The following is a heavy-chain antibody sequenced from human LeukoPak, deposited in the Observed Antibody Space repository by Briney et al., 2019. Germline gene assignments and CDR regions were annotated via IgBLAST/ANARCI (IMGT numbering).Heavy chain of an antibody. D-gene: IGHD4-17*01. CDR1: GFTFSSYC. V-gene: IGHV4-59*01. CDR2: IYDSGST. CDR3: ACLTTADAFDI. J-gene: IGHJ3*02. Sequence: GSLRLSCAASGFTFSSYCMSWIRQPPGKGLEWIGFIYDSGSTNYNPSLKSRFTISLDTSKNQFSLKLSSVTAADTAVYYCACLTTADAFDIWGQGTMVTVPS.